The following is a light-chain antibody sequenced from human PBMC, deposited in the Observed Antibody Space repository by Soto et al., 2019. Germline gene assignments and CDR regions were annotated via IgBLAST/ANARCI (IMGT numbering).Light chain of an antibody. CDR2: GAS. V-gene: IGKV3-15*01. CDR1: QSVSSN. Sequence: EIVMTQSPATLSVSPGERATLSCRASQSVSSNLAWYQQKPGQAPRLLIYGASTRATGIPARFRSSGSGTEFTLTISSLQSEDFAVYYCQQYNNWPRGFGQGTRLEIK. J-gene: IGKJ5*01. CDR3: QQYNNWPRG.